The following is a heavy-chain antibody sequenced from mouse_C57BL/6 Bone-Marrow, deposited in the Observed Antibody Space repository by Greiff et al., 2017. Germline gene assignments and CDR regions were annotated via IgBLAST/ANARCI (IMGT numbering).Heavy chain of an antibody. D-gene: IGHD2-1*01. CDR3: ARDYGNSFDV. CDR2: IYPGNSDT. Sequence: VQLQQSGTVLARPGASVKMSCKTSGYTFTSYWMHWVKQRPGQGLEWIGAIYPGNSDTSYNQKFKGKAKLTAVTSASTAYLQLSSLTSEDTAVYYCARDYGNSFDVWGTGTTVTVSS. V-gene: IGHV1-5*01. J-gene: IGHJ1*03. CDR1: GYTFTSYW.